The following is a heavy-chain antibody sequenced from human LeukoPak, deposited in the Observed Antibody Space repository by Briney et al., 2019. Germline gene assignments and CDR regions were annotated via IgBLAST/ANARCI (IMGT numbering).Heavy chain of an antibody. CDR3: ARLVLSYGNAFDH. CDR1: SGSIRGSDYY. CDR2: VNYGGNT. V-gene: IGHV4-39*02. Sequence: SETLSLTCTVSSGSIRGSDYYWCWIRQPPGKGLEWIGSVNYGGNTYYDSSLKSRVTISVDTSKNHFSLRLSSVTAADTAVYYCARLVLSYGNAFDHWGQGALVTVSS. D-gene: IGHD3-16*01. J-gene: IGHJ4*02.